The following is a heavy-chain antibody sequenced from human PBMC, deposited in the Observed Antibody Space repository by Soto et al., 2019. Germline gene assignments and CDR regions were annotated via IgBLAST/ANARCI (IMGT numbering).Heavy chain of an antibody. V-gene: IGHV4-59*01. Sequence: SETLSLTCTVSGGSISSYYWSWIRQPPGKGLEWIGYIYYSGSTNYNPSLKSRVTISVDTSKNQFSLKLSSVTAADTAVYYCARSHPDIIYYYDSSGYFDYRAQRTLVTVSS. CDR1: GGSISSYY. D-gene: IGHD3-22*01. CDR2: IYYSGST. J-gene: IGHJ4*02. CDR3: ARSHPDIIYYYDSSGYFDY.